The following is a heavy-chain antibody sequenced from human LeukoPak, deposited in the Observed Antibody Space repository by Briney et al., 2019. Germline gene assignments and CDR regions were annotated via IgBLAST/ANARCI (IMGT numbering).Heavy chain of an antibody. CDR1: GGTFSSYA. Sequence: ASVKVSCKASGGTFSSYAISWVRQAPGQGLEWMGGIIPIFGTANYAQKFQGRVTMTRDTSTSTVYMELSSLRSEDTAVYYCARGVRGGAFDYWGQGTLVTVSS. CDR3: ARGVRGGAFDY. V-gene: IGHV1-69*05. D-gene: IGHD3-16*01. CDR2: IIPIFGTA. J-gene: IGHJ4*02.